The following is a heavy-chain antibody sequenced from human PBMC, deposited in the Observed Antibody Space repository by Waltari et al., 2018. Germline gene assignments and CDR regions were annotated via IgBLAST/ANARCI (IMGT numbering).Heavy chain of an antibody. D-gene: IGHD3-16*01. Sequence: GGSLRLSCPASGFTVSSNYISWVRQAPGKWLEWVSVIYSGGSTYYADSVKGRFTIYRDNSKNTLYLQMNSLRAEDTAVYYCARAHYDYGSMDPWGQGTLVTVSS. V-gene: IGHV3-53*01. CDR1: GFTVSSNY. CDR2: IYSGGST. J-gene: IGHJ5*02. CDR3: ARAHYDYGSMDP.